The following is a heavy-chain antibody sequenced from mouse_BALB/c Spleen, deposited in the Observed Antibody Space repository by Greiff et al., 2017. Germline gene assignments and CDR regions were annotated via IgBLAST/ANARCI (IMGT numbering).Heavy chain of an antibody. CDR1: GFTFSSYA. D-gene: IGHD4-1*01. CDR3: ARSGTGFAY. J-gene: IGHJ3*01. CDR2: ISSGGSYT. V-gene: IGHV5-9-3*01. Sequence: EVQLVESGGGLVKPGGSLKLSCAASGFTFSSYAMSWVRQTPEKRLEWVATISSGGSYTYYPDSVKGRFTISRDNAKNTLYLQMSSLRSEDTAMYYCARSGTGFAYWGQGTLVTVSA.